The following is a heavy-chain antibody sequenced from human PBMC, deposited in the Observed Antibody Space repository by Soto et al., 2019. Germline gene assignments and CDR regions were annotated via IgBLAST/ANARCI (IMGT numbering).Heavy chain of an antibody. CDR2: ISAYNGNT. D-gene: IGHD1-1*01. V-gene: IGHV1-18*01. Sequence: VASVKVSCKASGYTFTSYGISWVRQAPGQGLEWMGWISAYNGNTNYAQKLQGRVTMTTDTSTSTAYMELRSLRSEDTAVYYGAGGSPCGPLESQILATSFDYWGQGTLVTVSS. CDR3: AGGSPCGPLESQILATSFDY. CDR1: GYTFTSYG. J-gene: IGHJ4*02.